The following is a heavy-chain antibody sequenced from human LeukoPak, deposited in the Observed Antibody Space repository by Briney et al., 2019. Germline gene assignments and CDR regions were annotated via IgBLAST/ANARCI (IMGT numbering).Heavy chain of an antibody. CDR2: ISGSGGST. CDR1: GFTFSSYA. V-gene: IGHV3-23*01. D-gene: IGHD6-19*01. Sequence: GRSLRLSCAASGFTFSSYAMSWVRQALGKGLEWVSAISGSGGSTYYADSVKGRFTISRDNSKNTLYLQMNSLRAEDTAVYYCAKGSSSGWYLFGYWGQGTLVTVSS. J-gene: IGHJ4*02. CDR3: AKGSSSGWYLFGY.